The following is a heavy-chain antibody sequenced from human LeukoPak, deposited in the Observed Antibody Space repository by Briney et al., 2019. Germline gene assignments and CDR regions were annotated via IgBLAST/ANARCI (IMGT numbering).Heavy chain of an antibody. J-gene: IGHJ4*02. Sequence: ASVKVSCKASGYTFSNYDMHWVRQAPGQGLEWMGIINPSGGSTSYAQKFQGRVTMTTDTSTSTAYVELRSLRSDDTAVYYCARVNARVLYGALDYWGQGTLVTVSS. CDR2: INPSGGST. D-gene: IGHD3-16*01. V-gene: IGHV1-46*01. CDR1: GYTFSNYD. CDR3: ARVNARVLYGALDY.